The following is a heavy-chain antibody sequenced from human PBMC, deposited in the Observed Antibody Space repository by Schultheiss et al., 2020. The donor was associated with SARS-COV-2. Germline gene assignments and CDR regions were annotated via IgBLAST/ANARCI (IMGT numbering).Heavy chain of an antibody. Sequence: SQTLSLTCSVSGGSVSSGSYYWSWIRQPPGKGLEWIGYIYYSGSTYYNPSLKSRVTISVDTSKNQFSLKLTSVTAADTAVYYCASTSDIVVAVATAWGQGTLVTVSS. CDR1: GGSVSSGSYY. CDR2: IYYSGST. D-gene: IGHD2-15*01. V-gene: IGHV4-61*01. J-gene: IGHJ1*01. CDR3: ASTSDIVVAVATA.